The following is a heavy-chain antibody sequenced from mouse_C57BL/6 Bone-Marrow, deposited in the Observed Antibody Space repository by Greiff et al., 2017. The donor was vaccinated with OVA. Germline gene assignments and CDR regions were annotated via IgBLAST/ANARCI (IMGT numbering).Heavy chain of an antibody. CDR1: GYSFTGYY. V-gene: IGHV1-42*01. Sequence: EVKLQESGPELVKPGASVKISCKASGYSFTGYYMNWVKQSPEKSLEWIGEINPSTGGTTYNQKFKAKATLTVDKSSSTAYMQLKSLTSEDSAVYYCVALLRHFDYWGQGTTLTVSS. CDR3: VALLRHFDY. D-gene: IGHD1-2*01. J-gene: IGHJ2*01. CDR2: INPSTGGT.